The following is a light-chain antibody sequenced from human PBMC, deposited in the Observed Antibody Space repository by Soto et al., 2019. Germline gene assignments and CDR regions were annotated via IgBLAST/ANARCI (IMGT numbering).Light chain of an antibody. V-gene: IGKV3-20*01. CDR3: QQYGSSPPWT. J-gene: IGKJ1*01. Sequence: EIVLTQPPGTLSLSPGERATLSCRASQSVSTSYLAWYQQKPGQAPRLLIYGASSRATGIPDRFSGSGSGTDFTLTISRLEPEDFALYYCQQYGSSPPWTFGQGTKVEIK. CDR2: GAS. CDR1: QSVSTSY.